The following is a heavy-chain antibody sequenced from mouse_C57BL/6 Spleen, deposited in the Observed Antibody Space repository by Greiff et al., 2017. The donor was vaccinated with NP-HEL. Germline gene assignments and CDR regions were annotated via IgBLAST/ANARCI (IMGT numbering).Heavy chain of an antibody. V-gene: IGHV1-59*01. D-gene: IGHD2-5*01. Sequence: QVHVKQPGAELVRPGTSVKLSCKASGYTFTSYWMHWVKQRPGQGLEWIGVIDPSDSYTNYNQKFKGKATLTVDTSSSTAYMQLSSLTSEDSAVYYCARGDYSNYGYWGQGTTLTVSS. CDR2: IDPSDSYT. CDR3: ARGDYSNYGY. J-gene: IGHJ2*01. CDR1: GYTFTSYW.